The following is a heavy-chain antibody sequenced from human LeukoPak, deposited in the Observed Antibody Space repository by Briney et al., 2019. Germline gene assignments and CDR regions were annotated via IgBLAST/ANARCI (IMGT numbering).Heavy chain of an antibody. CDR3: ARCIGYCSSTSCYSLNAFDI. V-gene: IGHV4-59*11. D-gene: IGHD2-2*01. J-gene: IGHJ3*02. Sequence: SETLSLTCTVSGGSISSHYWSWIRQPPGKGLEWIGYIYYSGSTNYNPSLKSRVTISVDTSKNQFSLKLSSVTAADTAVYYCARCIGYCSSTSCYSLNAFDIWGQGTKVTVSS. CDR1: GGSISSHY. CDR2: IYYSGST.